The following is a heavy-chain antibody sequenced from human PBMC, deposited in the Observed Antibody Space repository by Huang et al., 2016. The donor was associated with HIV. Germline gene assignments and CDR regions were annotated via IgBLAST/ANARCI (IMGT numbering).Heavy chain of an antibody. CDR2: ISWRSNYI. D-gene: IGHD6-13*01. J-gene: IGHJ1*01. CDR1: GFTFSNYT. CDR3: ARGRATTGTGYFQH. Sequence: EVQLVESGGGLVKPGGSLRLSCAASGFTFSNYTMNWVRQAPGKGLEWVSSISWRSNYIYYADSVKGRFTISRDNAKNSLYVQMNSLRGEDTAVYYCARGRATTGTGYFQHWGRGTLVTVSS. V-gene: IGHV3-21*02.